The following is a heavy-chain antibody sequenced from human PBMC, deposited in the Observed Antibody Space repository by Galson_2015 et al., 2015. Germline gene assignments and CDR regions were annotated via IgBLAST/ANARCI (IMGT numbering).Heavy chain of an antibody. CDR2: ISYDGSNK. J-gene: IGHJ3*02. CDR3: AGEHLSAFDI. Sequence: SLRLSCAASGFTFSSYGMHWVRQAPGKGLEWVAVISYDGSNKYYADSVKGRFTISRDNSKNTLYLQMNSLRAEDTAVYYCAGEHLSAFDIWGQGTMVTVSS. CDR1: GFTFSSYG. V-gene: IGHV3-30*03.